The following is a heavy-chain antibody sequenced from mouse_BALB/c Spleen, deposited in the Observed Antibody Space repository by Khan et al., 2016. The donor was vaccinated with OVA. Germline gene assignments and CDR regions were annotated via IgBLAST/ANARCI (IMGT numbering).Heavy chain of an antibody. D-gene: IGHD2-13*01. Sequence: EVELVESGGGLMKPGGSLKLSCAASGFTFSDYYMYRVRQTPVKRLEWVATNRDINSYIYYPDNVKGRFTISRDNDKNKLYLQMNSLKYEDTAMYYCIRGDYGDPFAYWLQGTLVTVSA. CDR3: IRGDYGDPFAY. J-gene: IGHJ3*01. CDR2: NRDINSYI. V-gene: IGHV5-4*02. CDR1: GFTFSDYY.